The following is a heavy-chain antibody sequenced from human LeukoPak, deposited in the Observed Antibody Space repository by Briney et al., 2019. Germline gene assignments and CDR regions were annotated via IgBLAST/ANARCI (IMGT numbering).Heavy chain of an antibody. CDR2: ISGSGGST. J-gene: IGHJ4*02. Sequence: GGSLRLSCAASGFTFSSYAMSWVRQAPGKGLEWVSAISGSGGSTYYADSVKGRFTISRDNSKNTLYLQMNSLRAEDTAVYYCAKDRFAVVRGLNPFDYWGQGTLVTVSS. CDR3: AKDRFAVVRGLNPFDY. D-gene: IGHD2-21*01. CDR1: GFTFSSYA. V-gene: IGHV3-23*01.